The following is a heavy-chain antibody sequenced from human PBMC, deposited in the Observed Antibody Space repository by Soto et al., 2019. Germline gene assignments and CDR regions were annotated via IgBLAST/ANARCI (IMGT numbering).Heavy chain of an antibody. V-gene: IGHV1-18*01. Sequence: ASVKVSCKALGYTFTSYGISWVRQAPGQGLEWMGWISPWKGNTNYAQSFQGRVTMTTDTSTSTAYMELRSLTSDDTAVYYCARDLDPSGSYYTDYWGPGTLVTSPQ. CDR2: ISPWKGNT. CDR1: GYTFTSYG. J-gene: IGHJ4*02. CDR3: ARDLDPSGSYYTDY. D-gene: IGHD3-10*01.